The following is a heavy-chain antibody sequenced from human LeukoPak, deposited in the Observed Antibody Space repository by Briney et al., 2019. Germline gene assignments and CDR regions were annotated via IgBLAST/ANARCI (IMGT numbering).Heavy chain of an antibody. CDR1: GITFSSYG. D-gene: IGHD3-10*02. CDR3: AELGITMIGGV. J-gene: IGHJ6*04. CDR2: ISSSGSTI. Sequence: GGSLRLSCAASGITFSSYGMSWVRQAPGKGLEWVSYISSSGSTIYYADSVKGRFTISRDNAKNSLYLQMNSLRAEDTAVYYYAELGITMIGGVWGKGTTVTISS. V-gene: IGHV3-48*03.